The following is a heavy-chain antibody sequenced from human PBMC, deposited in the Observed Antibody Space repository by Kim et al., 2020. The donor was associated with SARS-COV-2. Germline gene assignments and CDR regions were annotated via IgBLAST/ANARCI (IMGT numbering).Heavy chain of an antibody. Sequence: GGSLRLSCAASGFTFSNAWMSWVRQAPGKGLEWVGRIKSKTDGGTTDYAAPVKGRFTISRDDSKNTLYLQMNSLKTEDTAVYYCTTGEEQQPNGDIWGQGTMVTVSS. V-gene: IGHV3-15*01. D-gene: IGHD6-13*01. CDR3: TTGEEQQPNGDI. CDR2: IKSKTDGGTT. J-gene: IGHJ3*02. CDR1: GFTFSNAW.